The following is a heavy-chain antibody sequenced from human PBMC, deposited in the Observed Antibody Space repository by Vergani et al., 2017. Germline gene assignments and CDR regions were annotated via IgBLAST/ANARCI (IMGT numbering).Heavy chain of an antibody. D-gene: IGHD3-22*01. J-gene: IGHJ4*02. CDR2: IHPADSDT. V-gene: IGHV5-51*01. Sequence: EVQLVQSGAEVTKPGESLKISCQISGYSFTNYWIGWVRQMPGKGLEWMGIIHPADSDTRYSPSFQGQVTFSVDKSISTAYLQRSSLRASDSAMYYCARLYGRDSSGSKYFDYWGQGTLVTVSS. CDR1: GYSFTNYW. CDR3: ARLYGRDSSGSKYFDY.